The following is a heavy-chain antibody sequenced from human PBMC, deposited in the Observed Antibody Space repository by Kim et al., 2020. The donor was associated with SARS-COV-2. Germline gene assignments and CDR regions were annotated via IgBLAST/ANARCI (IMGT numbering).Heavy chain of an antibody. J-gene: IGHJ6*02. CDR2: ISSSSSYI. CDR1: GFTFSSYS. V-gene: IGHV3-21*01. CDR3: ARDERSAGSWYDLAPMDRYYYYYYGMDV. Sequence: GGSLRLSCAASGFTFSSYSMNWVRQAPGKGLEWVSSISSSSSYIYYADSVKGRFTISRDNAKNSLYLQMNSLRAEDTAVYYCARDERSAGSWYDLAPMDRYYYYYYGMDVWGQGTTVTVSS. D-gene: IGHD6-13*01.